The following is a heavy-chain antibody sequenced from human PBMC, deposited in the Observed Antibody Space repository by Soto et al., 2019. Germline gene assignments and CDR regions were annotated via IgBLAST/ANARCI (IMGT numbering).Heavy chain of an antibody. CDR1: GGSISSYY. CDR3: ARLGYDFWSGYPSRNYYYYYMDV. V-gene: IGHV4-59*08. D-gene: IGHD3-3*01. J-gene: IGHJ6*03. CDR2: IYYSGST. Sequence: TSETLSLTCTVSGGSISSYYWSWIRQPPGKGLEWIGYIYYSGSTNYNPSLKSRVTISVDTSKNQFSLKLSSVTAADTAVYYCARLGYDFWSGYPSRNYYYYYMDVWGKGTTVTVSS.